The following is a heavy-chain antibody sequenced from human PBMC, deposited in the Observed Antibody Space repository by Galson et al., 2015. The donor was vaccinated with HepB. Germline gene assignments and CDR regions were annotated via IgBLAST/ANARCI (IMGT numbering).Heavy chain of an antibody. J-gene: IGHJ6*03. Sequence: SVKVSCKASGYNFNIYAMNWVRRAPGQGLEWMGWINANTGNPTYAQGFTGRFVFSLDTSVSTAYLQISSLKDEDTAVYYCAREAPGYDYYMDVWGKGTTITVSS. V-gene: IGHV7-4-1*02. CDR3: AREAPGYDYYMDV. D-gene: IGHD6-6*01. CDR1: GYNFNIYA. CDR2: INANTGNP.